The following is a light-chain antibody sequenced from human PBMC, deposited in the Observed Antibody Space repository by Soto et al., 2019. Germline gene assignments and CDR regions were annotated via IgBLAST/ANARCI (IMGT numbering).Light chain of an antibody. CDR1: YSNIGAGYE. Sequence: QAVVTQPPSVSGAPGQRVTISCTGSYSNIGAGYEVHWYQQIPGTAPKLLISGHNNRPSGVPDRFFGSKSGTSASLTIIGLQAEDEADYYCKSYDSSLSGSGVFGGGTKLTVL. CDR3: KSYDSSLSGSGV. CDR2: GHN. J-gene: IGLJ3*02. V-gene: IGLV1-40*01.